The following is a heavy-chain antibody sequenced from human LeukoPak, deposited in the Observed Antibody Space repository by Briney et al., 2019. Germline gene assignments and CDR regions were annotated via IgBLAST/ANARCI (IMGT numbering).Heavy chain of an antibody. Sequence: GGSLRLSCAASGFTFSRYWMHWVRQAPGKGLVWVSRISRDGSSTSYADSVKGRFTVSRDNAKNTLYLQMNSLRAEDTAVYYCAKDPSITIFGVVGISPPDYWGQGTLVTVSS. CDR2: ISRDGSST. CDR1: GFTFSRYW. CDR3: AKDPSITIFGVVGISPPDY. V-gene: IGHV3-74*01. J-gene: IGHJ4*02. D-gene: IGHD3-3*01.